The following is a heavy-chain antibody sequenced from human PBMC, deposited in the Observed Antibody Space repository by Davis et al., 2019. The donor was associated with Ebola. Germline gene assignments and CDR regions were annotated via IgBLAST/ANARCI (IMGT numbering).Heavy chain of an antibody. CDR1: GFTVSSNY. V-gene: IGHV3-53*05. J-gene: IGHJ4*02. CDR2: IYSGGST. Sequence: GESLKISCAASGFTVSSNYMSWVRQAPGKGLEWVSVIYSGGSTYYADSVKGRFTISRDNSKNTLYLQMSSLRAEDTAVYYCVKDRRDGYNPFDYWGQGTLVTVSS. D-gene: IGHD5-24*01. CDR3: VKDRRDGYNPFDY.